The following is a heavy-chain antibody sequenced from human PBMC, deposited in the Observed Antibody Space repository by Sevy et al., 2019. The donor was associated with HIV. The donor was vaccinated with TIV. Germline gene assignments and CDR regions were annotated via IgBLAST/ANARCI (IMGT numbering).Heavy chain of an antibody. J-gene: IGHJ4*02. CDR2: IYFTGNT. CDR3: ARDSTTRPGVLDY. Sequence: SETLSLTCSVSGGSISSYFWTWVRQSPGKGLEWIGNIYFTGNTDYSPSLKSRVTLSLDTSMSHFSLILNSVTAADTSVHYCARDSTTRPGVLDYWGQGTLVTVSS. CDR1: GGSISSYF. D-gene: IGHD1-1*01. V-gene: IGHV4-59*01.